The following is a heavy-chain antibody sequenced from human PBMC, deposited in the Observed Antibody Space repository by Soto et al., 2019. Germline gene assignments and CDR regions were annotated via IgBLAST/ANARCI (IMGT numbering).Heavy chain of an antibody. D-gene: IGHD2-15*01. CDR2: IIPIFGTA. V-gene: IGHV1-69*13. CDR3: ARDPPSVGWFDP. CDR1: GGTFSSYA. J-gene: IGHJ5*02. Sequence: SVKVSCTASGGTFSSYAISWVRQAPGQGLEWMGGIIPIFGTANYAQKFQGRVTITADESTSTAYMELSSLRSEDTAVYYCARDPPSVGWFDPRGQGTLVTVSA.